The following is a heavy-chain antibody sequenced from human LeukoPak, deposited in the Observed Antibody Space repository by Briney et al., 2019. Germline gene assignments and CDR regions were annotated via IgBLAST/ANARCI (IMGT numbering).Heavy chain of an antibody. Sequence: SETLSLTCTVSGYSISSGYYWGWIRQPPGKGLEWIGSIYHSGSTYYNPSLKSRVTISVDTSKNQFSLKLSSVTAADTAVYYCARVGVGSSSWYYFDYWGQGTLVTVSS. V-gene: IGHV4-38-2*02. CDR2: IYHSGST. CDR3: ARVGVGSSSWYYFDY. CDR1: GYSISSGYY. J-gene: IGHJ4*02. D-gene: IGHD6-13*01.